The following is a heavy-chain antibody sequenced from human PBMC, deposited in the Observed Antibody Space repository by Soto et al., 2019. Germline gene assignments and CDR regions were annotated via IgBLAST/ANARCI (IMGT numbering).Heavy chain of an antibody. V-gene: IGHV3-48*01. CDR2: ISSGSSSI. CDR1: GVTFSSYS. J-gene: IGHJ6*02. D-gene: IGHD6-19*01. Sequence: VQLVESGGGLVQPGGSLRLSCQASGVTFSSYSMVWVRQAPGKGLEWVSYISSGSSSIYHADSVKGRFTTSRDNAKNSTYLQMNSLRVEDTGVYYCARELGFDAVARMDVWGQGTTVTVSS. CDR3: ARELGFDAVARMDV.